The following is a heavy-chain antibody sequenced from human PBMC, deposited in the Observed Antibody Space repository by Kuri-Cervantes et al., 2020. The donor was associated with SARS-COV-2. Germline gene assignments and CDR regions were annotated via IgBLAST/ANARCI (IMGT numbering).Heavy chain of an antibody. V-gene: IGHV3-48*04. CDR2: ISSSGSTI. CDR1: GFSLRSYW. CDR3: ARDPRRVYSAPYIDY. D-gene: IGHD6-13*01. Sequence: GESLKISCGASGFSLRSYWMSWVRQAPGKGLEWVSYISSSGSTIYYADSVKGRFTISRDNAKNSLYLRMNSLRAEDTAVYYCARDPRRVYSAPYIDYWGQGTLVTVSS. J-gene: IGHJ4*02.